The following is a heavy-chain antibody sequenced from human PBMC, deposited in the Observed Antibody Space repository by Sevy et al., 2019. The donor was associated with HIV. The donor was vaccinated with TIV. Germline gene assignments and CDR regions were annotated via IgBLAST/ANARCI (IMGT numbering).Heavy chain of an antibody. Sequence: GGSLRLSCAASGFNFDEFAIHWVRQAPGKGLEWVSGISYNSGSIGYAHSVKGRFNISRDKAKKSLYLQMNSLRIEDTALYYCAKARGGYRNHYYYPMDVWGQGTTVTVSS. J-gene: IGHJ6*02. D-gene: IGHD3-22*01. CDR1: GFNFDEFA. CDR3: AKARGGYRNHYYYPMDV. V-gene: IGHV3-9*01. CDR2: ISYNSGSI.